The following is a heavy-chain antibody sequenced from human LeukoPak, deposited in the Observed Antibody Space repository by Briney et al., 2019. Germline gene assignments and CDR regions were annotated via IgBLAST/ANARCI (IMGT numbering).Heavy chain of an antibody. J-gene: IGHJ4*02. CDR1: GGSISSSSYY. D-gene: IGHD3-10*01. CDR2: IYYSGST. CDR3: ARDRYYYGSGSYYFDY. Sequence: SETLSLTCTVSGGSISSSSYYWGWIRQPPGKGLEWIGSIYYSGSTYYNPSLKSRVTISVDTSKNQFSLKLSSVTAADTAVYYCARDRYYYGSGSYYFDYWGQGTLVTASS. V-gene: IGHV4-39*07.